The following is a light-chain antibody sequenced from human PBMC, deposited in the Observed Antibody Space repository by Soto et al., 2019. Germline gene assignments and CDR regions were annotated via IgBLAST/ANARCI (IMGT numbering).Light chain of an antibody. CDR2: DVN. CDR3: CSYAGSYTLV. V-gene: IGLV2-11*01. J-gene: IGLJ2*01. CDR1: SSDVGGYHY. Sequence: QSALTQPRSVSGSPGQSVTLFCTGTSSDVGGYHYVSWYQHHPGKAPKIIIYDVNKRPSGVPDRFSGSKSGKTASLTISGLQTEDEADYDCCSYAGSYTLVFGGGTKVTV.